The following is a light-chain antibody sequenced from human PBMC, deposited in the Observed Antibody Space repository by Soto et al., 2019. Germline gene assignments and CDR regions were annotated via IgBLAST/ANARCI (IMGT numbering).Light chain of an antibody. J-gene: IGKJ1*01. CDR3: LQDYNYPWT. Sequence: IQMTQSPCSLSASVGDRVTITCRAGQSISSYLNWYQQKPGKAPKRLIYAASSLQSGVPSRFSGSGSGTDFTLTISSLQPEDFATYYCLQDYNYPWTFGQGTKVDIK. CDR1: QSISSY. CDR2: AAS. V-gene: IGKV1-6*01.